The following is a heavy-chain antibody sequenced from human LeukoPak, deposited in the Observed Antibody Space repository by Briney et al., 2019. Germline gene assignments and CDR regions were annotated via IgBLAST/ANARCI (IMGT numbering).Heavy chain of an antibody. CDR1: GFTFSSYG. Sequence: PGRSLRLSCAASGFTFSSYGMHWVRQAPGKGLEWEAVISYDGSNKYYADSVKGRFTISRDNSKNTLYLQMNSLRAEDTAVYYCAKEVYKQLAAAGLDYWGQGTLVTVSS. V-gene: IGHV3-30*18. J-gene: IGHJ4*02. CDR2: ISYDGSNK. D-gene: IGHD6-13*01. CDR3: AKEVYKQLAAAGLDY.